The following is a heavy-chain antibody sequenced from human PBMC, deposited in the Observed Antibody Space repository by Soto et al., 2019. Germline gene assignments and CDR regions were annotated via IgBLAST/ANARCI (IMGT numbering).Heavy chain of an antibody. J-gene: IGHJ4*02. Sequence: ASVKVSCKASGGTFSSYTISWVRQAPGQGLEWMGRIIPILGIANYAQKFQGRVTITADKSTGTAYMELSSLRSEDTAVYYCARGSVVTRIDYWGQGTLVTVSS. V-gene: IGHV1-69*02. D-gene: IGHD3-10*01. CDR3: ARGSVVTRIDY. CDR1: GGTFSSYT. CDR2: IIPILGIA.